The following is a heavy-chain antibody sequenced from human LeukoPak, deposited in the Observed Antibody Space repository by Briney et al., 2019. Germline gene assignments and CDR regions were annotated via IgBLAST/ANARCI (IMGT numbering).Heavy chain of an antibody. Sequence: SETLSLTCSVSSGSINNFYWSWIRQPPGKGLEWIGYILSSGSTNYNPSVKSRVSISVDTSRNQLSLKLSSVTAADTAVYYCARTNQISETAFDIWGQGTMVIVSS. CDR3: ARTNQISETAFDI. J-gene: IGHJ3*02. CDR2: ILSSGST. V-gene: IGHV4-59*01. D-gene: IGHD1-14*01. CDR1: SGSINNFY.